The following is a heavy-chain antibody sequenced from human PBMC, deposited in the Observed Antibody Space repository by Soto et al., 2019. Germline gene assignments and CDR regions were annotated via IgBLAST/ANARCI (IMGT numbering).Heavy chain of an antibody. D-gene: IGHD2-15*01. Sequence: GGSLRLSCAASGFAFSSNWMNWVRQAPGKGLEWVANIKQDGSEKYYVDSVKGRFTISRDNAKNSLLLQMNSLRVEDTAVYYCARDLGYCSGGTCYSVLDYWGQGALVTVSS. J-gene: IGHJ4*02. CDR3: ARDLGYCSGGTCYSVLDY. CDR1: GFAFSSNW. CDR2: IKQDGSEK. V-gene: IGHV3-7*03.